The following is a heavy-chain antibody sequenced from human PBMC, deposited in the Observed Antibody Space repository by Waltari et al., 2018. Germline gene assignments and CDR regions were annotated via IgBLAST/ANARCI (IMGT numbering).Heavy chain of an antibody. Sequence: QVQLVQSGAEVKKPGASVKISCKTSEYTFTSSYIHWVRQAPGQGLGWMGIINPSGGSTIYAPKFQGRVTMTRDTSTSTVYMELSSLRSEDTAVYYCALDRGALWMDVWGQGTTVTVSS. V-gene: IGHV1-46*01. J-gene: IGHJ6*02. CDR1: EYTFTSSY. D-gene: IGHD2-21*01. CDR3: ALDRGALWMDV. CDR2: INPSGGST.